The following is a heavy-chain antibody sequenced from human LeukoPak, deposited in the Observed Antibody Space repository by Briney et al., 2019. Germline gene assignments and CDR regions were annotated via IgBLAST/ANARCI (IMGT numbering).Heavy chain of an antibody. J-gene: IGHJ4*02. D-gene: IGHD3-16*02. CDR1: GYTFTSYG. V-gene: IGHV1-18*01. Sequence: ASVKVSCKASGYTFTSYGISWVRQAPGQGLEWMGGIIPIFGTANYAQKLQGRVTMTTDTSTSTAYMELRSLRSDDTAVYYCARDALFLGNDYVWGSYRPRVDYWGQGTLVTVSS. CDR2: IIPIFGTA. CDR3: ARDALFLGNDYVWGSYRPRVDY.